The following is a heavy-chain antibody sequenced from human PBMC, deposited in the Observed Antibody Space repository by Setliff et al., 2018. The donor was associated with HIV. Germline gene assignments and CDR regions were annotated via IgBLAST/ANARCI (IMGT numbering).Heavy chain of an antibody. V-gene: IGHV1-18*04. J-gene: IGHJ4*02. CDR1: GYTFTSCF. CDR3: GRDRGWDRRYFEY. D-gene: IGHD1-26*01. CDR2: INAYNGDT. Sequence: ASVKVSCKASGYTFTSCFMHWVRQAPGQGFEWLGWINAYNGDTNYAPKFQGRVTMTRDKSTSTAYMELRSLRSDDTAVYYCGRDRGWDRRYFEYWGQGTLVTVSS.